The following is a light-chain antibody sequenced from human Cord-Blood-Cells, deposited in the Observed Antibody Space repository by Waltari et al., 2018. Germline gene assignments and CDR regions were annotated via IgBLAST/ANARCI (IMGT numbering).Light chain of an antibody. CDR3: QQYGSSSIT. Sequence: EIVLTQSPGTLSLSPGERATLSCRASQSVSSSYLAWYQQKPGQAPRRLIYGASSRATGIPDGFSGSGSGTDFTLTISRLEPEDFAVYYCQQYGSSSITFGQGTRLEIK. CDR2: GAS. J-gene: IGKJ5*01. V-gene: IGKV3-20*01. CDR1: QSVSSSY.